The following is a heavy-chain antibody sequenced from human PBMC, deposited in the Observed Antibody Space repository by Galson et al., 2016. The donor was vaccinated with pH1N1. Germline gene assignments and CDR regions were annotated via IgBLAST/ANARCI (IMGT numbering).Heavy chain of an antibody. Sequence: CAISGDSVSSSSDTWNWIKQSPRRGLEWLGRIYHRSKWYYEYAPSLQGRLRISPDTSSNQMSLHLNSVTLDYAAVYYCAREVWLRRGYYIDHWGQGSLVTVSS. V-gene: IGHV6-1*01. CDR1: GDSVSSSSDT. CDR2: IYHRSKWYY. J-gene: IGHJ4*02. D-gene: IGHD3-3*01. CDR3: AREVWLRRGYYIDH.